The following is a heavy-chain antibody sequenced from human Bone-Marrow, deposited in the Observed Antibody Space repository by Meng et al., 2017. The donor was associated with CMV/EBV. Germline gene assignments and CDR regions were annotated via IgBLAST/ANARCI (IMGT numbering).Heavy chain of an antibody. J-gene: IGHJ4*02. CDR1: GGSISSSSYY. D-gene: IGHD2-15*01. CDR2: IYYSGST. V-gene: IGHV4-39*07. Sequence: GSLRLSCTVSGGSISSSSYYWGWIRQPPGKGLEWIGSIYYSGSTHYNPSLKSRVTISVDTSKNQFSLKLSSVTAADTAVYYCAGGYCSGGSCYILDYWGQGTLVTVSS. CDR3: AGGYCSGGSCYILDY.